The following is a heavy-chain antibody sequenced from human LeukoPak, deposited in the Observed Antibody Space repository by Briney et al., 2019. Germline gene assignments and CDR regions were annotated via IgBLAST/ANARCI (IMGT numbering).Heavy chain of an antibody. Sequence: ASVTVSFKASVYTFTSYGISWVRQAPGQGLEWMGWISAYNGNTNYAQKLQGRVTMTTDTSTSTAYMELRSLRSDDTAVYYCARDLAAAGPCDYWGQGTLVSVSS. CDR3: ARDLAAAGPCDY. D-gene: IGHD6-13*01. J-gene: IGHJ4*02. CDR1: VYTFTSYG. CDR2: ISAYNGNT. V-gene: IGHV1-18*01.